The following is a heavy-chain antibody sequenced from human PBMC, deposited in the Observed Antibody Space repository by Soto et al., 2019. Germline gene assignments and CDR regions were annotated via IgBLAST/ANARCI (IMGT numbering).Heavy chain of an antibody. V-gene: IGHV4-39*01. CDR2: IYYSGST. CDR1: GGSISSSSYY. CDR3: ARFNGVAGTGYFDY. D-gene: IGHD6-19*01. J-gene: IGHJ4*02. Sequence: SETLSLTCTVSGGSISSSSYYWGWIRQPPGKGLEWIGSIYYSGSTYYNPSLKSRVTISVDTSKNQFSLKLSSVTAADTAVYYCARFNGVAGTGYFDYWGQGTXVTVSS.